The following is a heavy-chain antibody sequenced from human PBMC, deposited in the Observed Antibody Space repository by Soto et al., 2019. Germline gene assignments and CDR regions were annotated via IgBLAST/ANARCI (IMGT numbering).Heavy chain of an antibody. CDR1: GFTFSSYS. CDR3: AREDITQGGWFDP. J-gene: IGHJ5*02. V-gene: IGHV3-48*01. CDR2: ISSSRRTI. Sequence: GGSLRLSCAASGFTFSSYSMNWVRQAPGKGLEWVSQISSSRRTIYYADSVKGRFTISRDNAKNSLYLQMNSLRAEDTAVYYCAREDITQGGWFDPWGQGTLVTVSS. D-gene: IGHD2-15*01.